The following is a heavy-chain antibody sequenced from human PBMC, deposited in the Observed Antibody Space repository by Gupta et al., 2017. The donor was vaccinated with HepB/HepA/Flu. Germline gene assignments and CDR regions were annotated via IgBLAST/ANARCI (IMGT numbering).Heavy chain of an antibody. CDR3: APYFPELDRDNWFDP. D-gene: IGHD1-7*01. Sequence: QVQLVQSGAEVKKPGSSVKVSCKASGGTFSSYALSWVRQAPGQGLEWMGGIIPIFHTTNYAEKFHGRVTITADEFKETIYMELSRLTPEDTAVYYCAPYFPELDRDNWFDPWGQGTLVTVSS. V-gene: IGHV1-69*01. J-gene: IGHJ5*02. CDR2: IIPIFHTT. CDR1: GGTFSSYA.